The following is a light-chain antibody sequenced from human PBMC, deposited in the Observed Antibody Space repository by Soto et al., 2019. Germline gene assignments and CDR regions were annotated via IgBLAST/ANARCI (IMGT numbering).Light chain of an antibody. CDR3: QQYKNWPL. CDR2: GAS. Sequence: IVMTHSPATLSLSPLEKATLSFRASQSINNNFAWFQQKPGQVPRLLIYGASPRATGIPVRFSGSGFGTEFTLTISSLQSEDFAVYYCQQYKNWPLFGQGTRLEIK. CDR1: QSINNN. V-gene: IGKV3-15*01. J-gene: IGKJ5*01.